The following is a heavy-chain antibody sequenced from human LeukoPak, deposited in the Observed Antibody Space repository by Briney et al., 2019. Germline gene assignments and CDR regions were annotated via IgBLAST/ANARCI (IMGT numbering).Heavy chain of an antibody. V-gene: IGHV1-18*01. D-gene: IGHD6-13*01. Sequence: ASVRVSSKASGYTFTIDGISCGRQAPGQGLEWMGWISAYNGNTNYAQKLQGRVTITTDTSTSTAYMELRSLRSDDTAVYYCARGSSSWYSIDYWGQGTLVTVSS. J-gene: IGHJ4*02. CDR2: ISAYNGNT. CDR1: GYTFTIDG. CDR3: ARGSSSWYSIDY.